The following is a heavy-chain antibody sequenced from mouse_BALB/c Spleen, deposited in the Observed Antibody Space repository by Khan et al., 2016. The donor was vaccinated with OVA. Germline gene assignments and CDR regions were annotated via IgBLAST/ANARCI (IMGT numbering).Heavy chain of an antibody. CDR1: GFSLTGYG. V-gene: IGHV2-3*01. CDR3: AKEDYGYAWFAY. Sequence: QVQLKESGPGLVAPSQSLSITCTVSGFSLTGYGVNWVRQPPGKGLEWLGVIWGDGSTHYHSVLKSRLSIRQDNSKSQVFLKLNSLQTDDTATYYCAKEDYGYAWFAYWGQGTLVTVSA. CDR2: IWGDGST. D-gene: IGHD2-2*01. J-gene: IGHJ3*01.